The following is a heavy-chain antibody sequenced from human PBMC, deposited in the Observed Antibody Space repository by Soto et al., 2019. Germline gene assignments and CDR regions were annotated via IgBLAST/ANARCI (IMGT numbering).Heavy chain of an antibody. J-gene: IGHJ4*02. CDR3: AKSRGDSWTTYFFDY. CDR1: GFTFSSYS. CDR2: ISGSGQTT. Sequence: EVQLLESGGGSVQPGGSLMLSCAASGFTFSSYSLSWLRQAPGKGLEWVFGISGSGQTTHYKDSVKGRFTISRDNFRNTLYLQVNSLRAEDTAIYFCAKSRGDSWTTYFFDYWGQGALVTVSS. D-gene: IGHD4-4*01. V-gene: IGHV3-23*01.